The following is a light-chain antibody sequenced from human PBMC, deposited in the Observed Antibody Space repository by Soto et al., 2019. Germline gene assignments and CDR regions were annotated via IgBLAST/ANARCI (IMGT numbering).Light chain of an antibody. CDR3: QQYYSYPVT. J-gene: IGKJ1*01. Sequence: IQLPQSHSSLSASLGDRFTITCRASQGINTFLAWYQQKPGKAPKLLIYAASTLQSGVPSRFSGSGSGTEFALTISSLQPDDFATYYCQQYYSYPVTFGLGTKVDIK. CDR2: AAS. V-gene: IGKV1-9*01. CDR1: QGINTF.